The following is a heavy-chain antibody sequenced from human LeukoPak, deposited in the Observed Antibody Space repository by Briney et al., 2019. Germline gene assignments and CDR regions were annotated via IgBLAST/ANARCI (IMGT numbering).Heavy chain of an antibody. Sequence: GRSLRLSCAASGFTFDDYAMHWVRQAPGKGLEWVSGISWNSGSIGYADSVKGRFTISRDNAKNSLYLQMNSLRAEDTAVYYCVRNWNDVFDHWGQGTPVTVSS. CDR3: VRNWNDVFDH. D-gene: IGHD1-20*01. J-gene: IGHJ4*02. CDR2: ISWNSGSI. V-gene: IGHV3-9*01. CDR1: GFTFDDYA.